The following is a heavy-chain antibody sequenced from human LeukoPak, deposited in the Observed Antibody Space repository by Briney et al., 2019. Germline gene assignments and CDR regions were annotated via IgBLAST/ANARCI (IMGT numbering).Heavy chain of an antibody. J-gene: IGHJ6*04. D-gene: IGHD3-10*02. CDR3: AELGITMIGGV. CDR2: ITSSSSYI. V-gene: IGHV3-21*06. Sequence: GGSLRLSCAASGFTFSTYNMNWVRHAPGKGLEWISSITSSSSYIYYADSVKGRFTISRDNAKNSLYLQMNSLRAEDTAVYYCAELGITMIGGVWGKGTTVTISS. CDR1: GFTFSTYN.